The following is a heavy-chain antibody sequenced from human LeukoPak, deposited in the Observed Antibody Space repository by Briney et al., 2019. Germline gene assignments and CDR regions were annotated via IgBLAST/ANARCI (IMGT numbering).Heavy chain of an antibody. CDR3: ARGGAYGANSDFDY. Sequence: NPGGSLRLSCAASGFTFSSYSMNWVRQAPGKGLEWVSSISSSSSYIYYADSVKGRFTISRDNAKNSLYLQMNSLRAEDTAVYYCARGGAYGANSDFDYWGQGTLVTVSS. CDR1: GFTFSSYS. D-gene: IGHD4-23*01. V-gene: IGHV3-21*01. J-gene: IGHJ4*02. CDR2: ISSSSSYI.